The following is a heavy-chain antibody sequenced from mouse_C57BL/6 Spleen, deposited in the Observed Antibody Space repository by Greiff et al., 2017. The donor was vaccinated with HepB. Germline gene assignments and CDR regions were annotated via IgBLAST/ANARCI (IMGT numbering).Heavy chain of an antibody. D-gene: IGHD1-1*01. CDR2: IDPSDSET. CDR1: GYTFTSYW. Sequence: VQLQQSGAELVRPGSSVKLSCKASGYTFTSYWMHWVKQRPIQGLEWIGNIDPSDSETHYNQKFKDKATLTVDKSSSTAYMQLSSLTSEDSAVYYCATERGSTSYWGQGTLVTVSA. V-gene: IGHV1-52*01. CDR3: ATERGSTSY. J-gene: IGHJ3*01.